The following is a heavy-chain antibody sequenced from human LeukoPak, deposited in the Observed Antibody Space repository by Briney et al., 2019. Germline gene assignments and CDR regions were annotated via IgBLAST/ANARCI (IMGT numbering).Heavy chain of an antibody. V-gene: IGHV3-15*01. CDR1: GFTFSTYF. D-gene: IGHD3-22*01. CDR2: IKSKTDGGTT. CDR3: TTGVVGAIDY. Sequence: GGSLRLSCAASGFTFSTYFMHWVRQAPGKGLVWVGRIKSKTDGGTTDYAAPVKGRFTISRDDSKNTLYLQMNSLKTEDTAVYYCTTGVVGAIDYWGQGTLVTVSS. J-gene: IGHJ4*02.